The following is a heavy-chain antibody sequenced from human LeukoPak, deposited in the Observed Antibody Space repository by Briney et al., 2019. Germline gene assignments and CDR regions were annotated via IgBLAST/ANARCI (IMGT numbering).Heavy chain of an antibody. J-gene: IGHJ5*02. CDR2: ISSSGSTI. V-gene: IGHV3-48*03. CDR3: ARDRGYYGSGSLDP. D-gene: IGHD3-10*01. Sequence: PGGSLRLSCAASGFTFSSYEMNWVRQAPGKGLEWVSYISSSGSTIYYADSVKGRFTISRDNAKNSLYLQMNSLRAEDTAVYYCARDRGYYGSGSLDPWGQGTLVTVSS. CDR1: GFTFSSYE.